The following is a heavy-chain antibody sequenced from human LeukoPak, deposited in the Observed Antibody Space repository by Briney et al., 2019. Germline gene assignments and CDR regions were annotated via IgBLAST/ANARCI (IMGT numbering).Heavy chain of an antibody. Sequence: PSETLSLTCTVSGDSVSNSHYYWAWIRQPPGKGLEWIGTVFYSGTTYYSPSLESRVTISVATSMTQFSLKLTSVTAADTAVYYCASERWSRRSYFDYWGQGMLVTVSS. CDR2: VFYSGTT. D-gene: IGHD5-24*01. CDR1: GDSVSNSHYY. V-gene: IGHV4-39*07. J-gene: IGHJ4*02. CDR3: ASERWSRRSYFDY.